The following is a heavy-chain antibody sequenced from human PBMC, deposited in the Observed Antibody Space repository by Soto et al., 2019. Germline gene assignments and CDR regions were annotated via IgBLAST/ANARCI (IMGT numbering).Heavy chain of an antibody. Sequence: GGSLRLSCAASGFTFSSYGMHWVRQAPGKGLEWVAVISYDGSNKYYADSVKGRFTISRDNSKNTLYLQMNSLRAEDTAVYYCAKGSGSSGYYNYFDPWGQGTLVTVSS. CDR2: ISYDGSNK. D-gene: IGHD3-22*01. CDR1: GFTFSSYG. V-gene: IGHV3-30*18. J-gene: IGHJ4*02. CDR3: AKGSGSSGYYNYFDP.